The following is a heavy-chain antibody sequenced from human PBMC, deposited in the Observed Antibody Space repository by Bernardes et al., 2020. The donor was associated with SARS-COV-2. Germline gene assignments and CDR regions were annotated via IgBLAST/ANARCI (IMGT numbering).Heavy chain of an antibody. J-gene: IGHJ6*02. CDR1: GFTFTSHT. Sequence: GGSLRLSCAASGFTFTSHTMNWVRHAPGKGLEWVSSISSNGGYIYYADSVKGRFTISRDNAKYSLYLQMNSLRAEDTAVYYCATIRGYCSGGSCYGYYSGMDVWGHGTTVTVSS. CDR3: ATIRGYCSGGSCYGYYSGMDV. V-gene: IGHV3-21*04. D-gene: IGHD2-15*01. CDR2: ISSNGGYI.